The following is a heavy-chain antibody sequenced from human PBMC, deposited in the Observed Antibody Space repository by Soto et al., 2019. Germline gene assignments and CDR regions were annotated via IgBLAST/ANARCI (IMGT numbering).Heavy chain of an antibody. CDR1: GFTFSSYA. Sequence: QVQLVESGGGVVQPGRSLRLSCAASGFTFSSYAMHWVRQAPGKGLEWVAVISYDGSNKYYADSVKGRFTIPRDNSKNTLYLQMNSLRAEDTAVYYCASQDSGYDTYYFDYWGQGTLVTVSS. V-gene: IGHV3-30-3*01. CDR2: ISYDGSNK. CDR3: ASQDSGYDTYYFDY. D-gene: IGHD5-12*01. J-gene: IGHJ4*02.